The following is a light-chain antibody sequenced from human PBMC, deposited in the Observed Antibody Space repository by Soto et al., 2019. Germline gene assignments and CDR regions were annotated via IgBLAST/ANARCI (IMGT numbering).Light chain of an antibody. CDR2: DAS. CDR3: QQRLHWPPVT. V-gene: IGKV3-11*01. J-gene: IGKJ5*01. Sequence: EVVLTQSPATLSLSPGERATLSCRASQSVSSYLAWYQQKPGQAPRLLIYDASNRAAGISARFSGSGSGTDFTLTISSLEPEDFAIYYCQQRLHWPPVTFGQGTRLEIK. CDR1: QSVSSY.